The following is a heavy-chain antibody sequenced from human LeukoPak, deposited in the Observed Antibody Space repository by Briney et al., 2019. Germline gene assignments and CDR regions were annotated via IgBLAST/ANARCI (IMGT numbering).Heavy chain of an antibody. J-gene: IGHJ5*02. CDR3: ASLDTAKQPLANH. Sequence: GGSLRLSCVASGLTVSNRWMSWVRQAPGKGLEWVANIREERGQEYYVDSVKGRYTISKNSAKNSLYLQMNTLRVEDMAMYYCASLDTAKQPLANHWGQGTLVTVSS. V-gene: IGHV3-7*03. CDR1: GLTVSNRW. CDR2: IREERGQE. D-gene: IGHD5-18*01.